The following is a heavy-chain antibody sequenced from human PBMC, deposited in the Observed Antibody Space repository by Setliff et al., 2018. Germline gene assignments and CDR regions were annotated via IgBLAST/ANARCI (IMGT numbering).Heavy chain of an antibody. J-gene: IGHJ6*03. Sequence: ASVKVSCKTSGYTFINYGLSWMRQAPGQGLEWMGWISGYNGNTDYAQNLQGRVTMTIDTSTSTAYMELRSLRSEDTAVYYCASGYCSGGSCYSGYYYYMDVWGKGTTVTVSS. D-gene: IGHD2-15*01. CDR2: ISGYNGNT. CDR1: GYTFINYG. CDR3: ASGYCSGGSCYSGYYYYMDV. V-gene: IGHV1-18*01.